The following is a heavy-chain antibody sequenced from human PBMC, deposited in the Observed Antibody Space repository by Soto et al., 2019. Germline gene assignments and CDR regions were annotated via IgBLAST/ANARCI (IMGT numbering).Heavy chain of an antibody. CDR1: GFTFSSYA. V-gene: IGHV3-23*01. J-gene: IGHJ6*03. Sequence: EVQLLESGGGLVQPGGSLRLSCAASGFTFSSYAMSWVRQAPGKGLEWVSAISGSGGSTYYADSVKGRFTISRDNSKNTLSLQMNSLRAEDTAVYYCAKNYRTSPANYYYYYYMDVWGKGTTVTVSS. CDR3: AKNYRTSPANYYYYYYMDV. CDR2: ISGSGGST. D-gene: IGHD2-2*01.